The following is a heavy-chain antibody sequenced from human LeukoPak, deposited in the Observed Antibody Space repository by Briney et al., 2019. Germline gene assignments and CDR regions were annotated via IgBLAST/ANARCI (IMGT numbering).Heavy chain of an antibody. Sequence: ASVKVSCKAFGYTFINYGISWVRHAPGQGLEWMGWISNYNGNTNSAQKLQGRVTLTTDTSTSTAYMELRSLRSDDTAVYYCARDFNYDFRGGDAFDLWGQGTVITVSS. CDR2: ISNYNGNT. CDR3: ARDFNYDFRGGDAFDL. J-gene: IGHJ3*01. CDR1: GYTFINYG. D-gene: IGHD3-3*01. V-gene: IGHV1-18*01.